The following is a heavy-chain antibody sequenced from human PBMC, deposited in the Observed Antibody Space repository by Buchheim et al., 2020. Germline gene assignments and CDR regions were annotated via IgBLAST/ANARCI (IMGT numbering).Heavy chain of an antibody. CDR1: GGSFSGYY. Sequence: QVQLQQWGAGLLKPSETLSLTCAVYGGSFSGYYWSWIRQPPGKGLEWIGEINHSGSTNYNPSLKSRVTISVDTSKNQFSLKLSSVTAADTAVYYCARGKGHRMWYYDSSGPTHNWFDPWGQGTL. CDR3: ARGKGHRMWYYDSSGPTHNWFDP. CDR2: INHSGST. V-gene: IGHV4-34*01. J-gene: IGHJ5*02. D-gene: IGHD3-22*01.